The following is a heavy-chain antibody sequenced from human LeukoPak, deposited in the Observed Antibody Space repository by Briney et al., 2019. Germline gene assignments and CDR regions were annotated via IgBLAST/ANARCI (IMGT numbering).Heavy chain of an antibody. CDR2: IESDGAST. CDR1: GFTFSTYW. V-gene: IGHV3-74*01. J-gene: IGHJ4*02. CDR3: ARGYFHGSIDY. D-gene: IGHD5-18*01. Sequence: GGSLRLSCAASGFTFSTYWLHWVRHAPGKGLVWVSRIESDGASTTYADSVKGRFTISRDNAKNTLYLQMNSLRAEDTAVYYCARGYFHGSIDYWGQGTPVTVSS.